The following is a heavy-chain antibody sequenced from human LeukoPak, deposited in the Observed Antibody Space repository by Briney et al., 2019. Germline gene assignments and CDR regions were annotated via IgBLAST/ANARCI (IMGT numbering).Heavy chain of an antibody. CDR3: ARVNIRDSSGYYYYYYGMDV. V-gene: IGHV4-34*01. CDR1: GGSFSGYY. D-gene: IGHD3-22*01. Sequence: PSETLSLTCAVYGGSFSGYYWSWIRQPPGKGLEWIGEINHSGGTNYNPSLKSRVTISVDTSKNQFSLKLSSVTAADTAVYYCARVNIRDSSGYYYYYYGMDVWGQGTTVTVSS. J-gene: IGHJ6*02. CDR2: INHSGGT.